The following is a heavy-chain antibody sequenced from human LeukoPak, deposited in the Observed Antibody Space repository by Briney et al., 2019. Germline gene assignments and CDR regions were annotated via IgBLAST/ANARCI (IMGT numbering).Heavy chain of an antibody. CDR3: AKGDYYYDSSGYLFDY. CDR1: GFIFSNYA. J-gene: IGHJ4*02. D-gene: IGHD3-22*01. CDR2: ISNSGDAT. V-gene: IGHV3-23*01. Sequence: GGSLRLSCAGSGFIFSNYAMSWVRQAPGQGLEWVSTISNSGDATFYADAVKGRFTISRDNSKNTLYLQMDSLRAEDTAVYYCAKGDYYYDSSGYLFDYWGQGTLVTVSS.